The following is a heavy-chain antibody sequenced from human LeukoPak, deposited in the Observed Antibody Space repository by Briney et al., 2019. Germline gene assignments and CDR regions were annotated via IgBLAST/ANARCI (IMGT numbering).Heavy chain of an antibody. V-gene: IGHV3-33*01. CDR3: ARGRSGSYPPGIY. CDR1: GFTFSSYG. CDR2: IWYDGSNK. Sequence: GGSLRLSCAASGFTFSSYGMHWVRQAPGKGLEWVAVIWYDGSNKYYADSVKGRFTISRDSSKNTLYLQMNNLGAEDTAMYYCARGRSGSYPPGIYWGQGTLVTVSS. J-gene: IGHJ4*02. D-gene: IGHD1-26*01.